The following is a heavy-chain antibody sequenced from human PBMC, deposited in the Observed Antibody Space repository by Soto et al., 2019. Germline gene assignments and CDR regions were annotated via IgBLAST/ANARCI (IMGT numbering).Heavy chain of an antibody. D-gene: IGHD6-19*01. V-gene: IGHV4-39*01. CDR1: GGSINSSSYF. J-gene: IGHJ5*02. CDR3: ARHYSSGSRNWFDP. CDR2: IYYSGRT. Sequence: QLQLQESGPGLVKPSETLSLTCSVSGGSINSSSYFWGWVRQPPGKGLEWIGSIYYSGRTYYNPSLRSRVSLSVDTSKHQFPLKLSSVTAADTAVFYCARHYSSGSRNWFDPWGQGTLVTVSS.